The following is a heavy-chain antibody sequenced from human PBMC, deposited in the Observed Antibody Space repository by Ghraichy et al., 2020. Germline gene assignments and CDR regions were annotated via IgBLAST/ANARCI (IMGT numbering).Heavy chain of an antibody. J-gene: IGHJ6*02. V-gene: IGHV3-30*18. D-gene: IGHD3-22*01. CDR1: GFTFSKYG. CDR3: AKERDSSGYYSFRGDYYGMDA. CDR2: ISYDGSNK. Sequence: GGSLRLSCAASGFTFSKYGMHWVRQAPGKGLEWVAVISYDGSNKYYADSVKGRFTISRDNSKNTLYLQMNSLRAEDTAVYYCAKERDSSGYYSFRGDYYGMDAWGQGTTVTVSS.